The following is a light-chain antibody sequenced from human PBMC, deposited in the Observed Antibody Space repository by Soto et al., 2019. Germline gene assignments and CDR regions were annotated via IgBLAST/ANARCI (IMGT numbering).Light chain of an antibody. CDR2: DAS. CDR3: QQYNSYSYT. V-gene: IGKV1-5*01. J-gene: IGKJ2*01. CDR1: QSISSW. Sequence: DIQMTQSPSTLYASAGDRVTITCRASQSISSWLAWYQQKPGKAPKLLIYDASSLESGVPSRFSGSGSGTEFTLTISSLQPDDFATYYCQQYNSYSYTFGQGTKLEIK.